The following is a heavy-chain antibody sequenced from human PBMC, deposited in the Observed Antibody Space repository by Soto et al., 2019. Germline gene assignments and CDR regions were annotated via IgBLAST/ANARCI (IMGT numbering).Heavy chain of an antibody. Sequence: XETLSLTCTVSGGSLSAYYLSWNRQPPGKGLEWIGYIYHSGTTTYNPSLKRRVTISVETSKNQVSLKLSSVTAADTAVYCCAREYSRWFDLWGQGTLVTVSS. CDR3: AREYSRWFDL. CDR1: GGSLSAYY. J-gene: IGHJ5*02. CDR2: IYHSGTT. V-gene: IGHV4-59*01. D-gene: IGHD2-15*01.